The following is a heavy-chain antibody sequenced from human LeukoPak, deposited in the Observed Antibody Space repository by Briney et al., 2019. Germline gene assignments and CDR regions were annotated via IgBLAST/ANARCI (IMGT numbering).Heavy chain of an antibody. V-gene: IGHV3-30-3*01. D-gene: IGHD2-2*01. J-gene: IGHJ4*02. Sequence: GGSLRLSCEASGFTFSSHSMHWVRQAPGKGLEWVALISYDGSNEYYADSVKGRFTISRDNSKNTLYLQMYSLRAEDTAVYYCARTSLVLVPAAMDCWGQGTLDSVSS. CDR1: GFTFSSHS. CDR2: ISYDGSNE. CDR3: ARTSLVLVPAAMDC.